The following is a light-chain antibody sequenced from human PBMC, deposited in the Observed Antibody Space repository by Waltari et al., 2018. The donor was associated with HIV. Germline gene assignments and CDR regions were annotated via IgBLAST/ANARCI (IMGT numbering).Light chain of an antibody. J-gene: IGKJ3*01. CDR1: KAISTS. CDR2: AAS. V-gene: IGKV1-39*01. Sequence: IQMTQSPSSLSASVGDRVTIGCRASKAISTSLNWYQQKPGEAPKLLISAASSLQSGVPSRFSGSASGTDFTLTISSLQPEDFATYYCQQSYTSPLTFGPGTKVDIK. CDR3: QQSYTSPLT.